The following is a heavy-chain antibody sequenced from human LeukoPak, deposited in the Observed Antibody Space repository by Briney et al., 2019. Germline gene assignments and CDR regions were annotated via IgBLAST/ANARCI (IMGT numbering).Heavy chain of an antibody. CDR1: GFTFSSYA. V-gene: IGHV3-23*01. Sequence: GGSLRLSCAASGFTFSSYAMSWVRQAPGKGLEWVSTIRTSGDTTYYADSVKGRFTISRDNSKNSLFLQMNSLRAEDTAVYYCAKLVVLTTTRFFDSWGQGTQVTVSS. CDR3: AKLVVLTTTRFFDS. CDR2: IRTSGDTT. D-gene: IGHD4/OR15-4a*01. J-gene: IGHJ4*02.